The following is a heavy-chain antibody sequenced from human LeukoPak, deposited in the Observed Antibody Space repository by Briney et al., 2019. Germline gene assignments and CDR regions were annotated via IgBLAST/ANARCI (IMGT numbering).Heavy chain of an antibody. CDR1: GFTFSSYD. J-gene: IGHJ3*02. Sequence: GGSLRLSCAASGFTFSSYDMHWVRQATGKGLEWVSAIGTAGDTYYPGSVKGRFTISRENAKNSLYLQMNSLRAGDTAVYYCARGKVIAVAGRNDAFDIWGQGTMVTVSS. CDR2: IGTAGDT. CDR3: ARGKVIAVAGRNDAFDI. V-gene: IGHV3-13*01. D-gene: IGHD6-19*01.